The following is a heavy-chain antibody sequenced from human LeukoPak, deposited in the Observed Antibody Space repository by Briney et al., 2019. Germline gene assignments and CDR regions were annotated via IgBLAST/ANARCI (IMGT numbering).Heavy chain of an antibody. CDR1: GFTVSGNY. J-gene: IGHJ3*02. CDR3: ARHRVIGDAFDI. Sequence: LPGGSLRLSCIVSGFTVSGNYMGWVRRAPGKGLEWVSVMYSGGTIFYADSVKGRFTISRDSSKNTLYLQMRRLRVEDTAVYYCARHRVIGDAFDIWGQGTMVTVSS. D-gene: IGHD2/OR15-2a*01. CDR2: MYSGGTI. V-gene: IGHV3-66*04.